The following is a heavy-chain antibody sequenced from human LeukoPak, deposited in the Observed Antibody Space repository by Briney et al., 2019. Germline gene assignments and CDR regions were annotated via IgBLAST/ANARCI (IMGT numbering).Heavy chain of an antibody. CDR3: AREPVAVAGTGLYY. CDR2: INPNSGGT. Sequence: ASVKVSCKASGYTFTGYHMHWVRRAPGQGLEWMGWINPNSGGTNYAQKFQGRVTMTRDTSISTAYMELSRLRSDDTAVYYCAREPVAVAGTGLYYWGQGTLVTVSS. J-gene: IGHJ4*02. D-gene: IGHD6-19*01. V-gene: IGHV1-2*02. CDR1: GYTFTGYH.